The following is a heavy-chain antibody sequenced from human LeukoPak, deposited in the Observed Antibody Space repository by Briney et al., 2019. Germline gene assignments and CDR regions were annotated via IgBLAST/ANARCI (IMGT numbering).Heavy chain of an antibody. CDR2: ISGSGGST. CDR1: GFTFSTYA. J-gene: IGHJ4*02. Sequence: GGSLRLSCAASGFTFSTYAMHWVRQAPGKGLEWVSAISGSGGSTYYADSVKGRFTISRDNSKNTLYLQMNSLRAEDTAVYYCARGMATSYFDYWGQGTLVTVSS. V-gene: IGHV3-23*01. D-gene: IGHD5-24*01. CDR3: ARGMATSYFDY.